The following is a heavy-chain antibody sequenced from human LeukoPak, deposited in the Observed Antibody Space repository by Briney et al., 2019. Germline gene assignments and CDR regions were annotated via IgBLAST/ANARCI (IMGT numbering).Heavy chain of an antibody. V-gene: IGHV4-34*01. Sequence: SETLSPTCAVYGGSFSGYYWSWIRKPPGKGLEWIGEINHSGSTNYNPSLKSRVTISVDTSKNQFSLKLSSVTAADTAVYYCARGKRIWWSSTSCYRPNWFDPWGQGTLVTVSS. J-gene: IGHJ5*02. CDR1: GGSFSGYY. CDR2: INHSGST. D-gene: IGHD2-2*02. CDR3: ARGKRIWWSSTSCYRPNWFDP.